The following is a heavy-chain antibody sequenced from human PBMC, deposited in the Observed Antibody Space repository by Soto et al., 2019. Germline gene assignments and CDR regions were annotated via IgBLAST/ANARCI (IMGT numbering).Heavy chain of an antibody. V-gene: IGHV5-51*01. CDR3: ATAYVYDFENSNYYRDAFDI. J-gene: IGHJ3*02. CDR2: MYPDDSDI. CDR1: GYSFSLYW. Sequence: GESLKISCKASGYSFSLYWIGWVRQMPGKGLEWMAIMYPDDSDIRYSPSFEAHVTISADKSTSTAFLQWSSLKASATAMYYCATAYVYDFENSNYYRDAFDIWGQGTLVTVSS. D-gene: IGHD3-22*01.